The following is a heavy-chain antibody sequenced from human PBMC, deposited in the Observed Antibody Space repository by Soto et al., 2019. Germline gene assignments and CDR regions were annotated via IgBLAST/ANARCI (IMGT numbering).Heavy chain of an antibody. V-gene: IGHV5-10-1*01. CDR1: GYSFTSYW. CDR3: ARHPAAIDWFDP. D-gene: IGHD2-2*01. Sequence: GESLKISCKGSGYSFTSYWISWVRQMPGKGLEWMGRIDPSDTYTNYSQSFQGHVTISADKSISTAYLQWSSLKASDTAMYYCARHPAAIDWFDPWGQGTLVTVSS. J-gene: IGHJ5*02. CDR2: IDPSDTYT.